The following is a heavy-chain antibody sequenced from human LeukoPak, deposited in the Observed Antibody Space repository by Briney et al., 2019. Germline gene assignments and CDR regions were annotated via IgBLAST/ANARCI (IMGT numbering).Heavy chain of an antibody. CDR2: IYYSGST. V-gene: IGHV4-59*01. Sequence: PSETLSLTCGVSGGSISSYYWSWIRQPPGKGLEWIGYIYYSGSTNYNPSLKSRVTISVDTSKNQFSLKLSSVTAADTAVYYCARAPLAAAGFYYGMDVWGQGTTVTVSS. D-gene: IGHD6-13*01. J-gene: IGHJ6*02. CDR3: ARAPLAAAGFYYGMDV. CDR1: GGSISSYY.